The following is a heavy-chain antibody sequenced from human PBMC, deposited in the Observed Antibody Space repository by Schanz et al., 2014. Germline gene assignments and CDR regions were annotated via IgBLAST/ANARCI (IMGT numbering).Heavy chain of an antibody. J-gene: IGHJ4*02. CDR2: ITSGSAK. CDR3: AREKRRTEVVLDH. V-gene: IGHV3-11*01. CDR1: GFTFRDYQ. Sequence: QVQLVESGGSVVKPGGSLRLSCTASGFTFRDYQMTWIRQAPGKGLEWVSYITSGSAKFYADSVKGRFTISRDNAKNSLYLQMNSLRAEDTAVYYCAREKRRTEVVLDHWGQGTLVTVS.